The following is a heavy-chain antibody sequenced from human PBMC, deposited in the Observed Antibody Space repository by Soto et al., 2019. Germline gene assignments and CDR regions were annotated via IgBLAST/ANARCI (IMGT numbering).Heavy chain of an antibody. CDR1: GYSFTSYW. Sequence: GESLKISCKGSGYSFTSYWISWVRQMPGKGLEWMGRIDPSDSYTNYSPSFQGHVTISADKSISTAYLQWSSLKASDTAMYYCAATYYCDSSDHYWGQGTLVTVSS. D-gene: IGHD3-22*01. V-gene: IGHV5-10-1*01. CDR3: AATYYCDSSDHY. CDR2: IDPSDSYT. J-gene: IGHJ4*02.